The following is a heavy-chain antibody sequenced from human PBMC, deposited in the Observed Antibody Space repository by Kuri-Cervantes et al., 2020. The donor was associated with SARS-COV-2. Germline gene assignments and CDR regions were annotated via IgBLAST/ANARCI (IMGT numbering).Heavy chain of an antibody. V-gene: IGHV1-69*06. CDR1: GGTFSSYA. Sequence: SVKVSCKASGGTFSSYAISWVRQAPGQGLEWLGGILPIFGTANYAQKFQGRVTITADKSTTTAYMELSSLRAEDTAVYYCARDGGYGSGSYDYWGQGTLITVSS. J-gene: IGHJ4*02. CDR2: ILPIFGTA. CDR3: ARDGGYGSGSYDY. D-gene: IGHD3-10*01.